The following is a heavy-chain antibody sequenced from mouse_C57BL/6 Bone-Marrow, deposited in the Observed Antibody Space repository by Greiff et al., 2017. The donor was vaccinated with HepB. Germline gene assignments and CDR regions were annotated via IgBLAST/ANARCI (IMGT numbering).Heavy chain of an antibody. Sequence: QVQLQQSGAELARPGASVKLSCKASGYTFTSYGISWVKQRTGQGLEWIGEIYPRSGNTYYNEQFKGKATLTADKSSSTAYMELRSLTSEDSAVYFCARAGYYNFAYWGQGTLVTVSA. CDR2: IYPRSGNT. CDR3: ARAGYYNFAY. CDR1: GYTFTSYG. D-gene: IGHD2-12*01. J-gene: IGHJ3*01. V-gene: IGHV1-81*01.